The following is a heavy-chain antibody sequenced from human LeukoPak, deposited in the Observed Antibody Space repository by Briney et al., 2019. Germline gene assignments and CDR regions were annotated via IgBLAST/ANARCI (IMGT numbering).Heavy chain of an antibody. CDR1: GGPMSSYY. Sequence: SETLSLTCTVSGGPMSSYYCSWIRQPPGKGREWVGYIYYRGTNNYNPSLKSRVTMSVDTSKNQFSLKLSSVTAADTAVYYCARDVGPGLFDPWGQGTLVTVSS. D-gene: IGHD1-26*01. CDR3: ARDVGPGLFDP. CDR2: IYYRGTN. V-gene: IGHV4-59*01. J-gene: IGHJ5*02.